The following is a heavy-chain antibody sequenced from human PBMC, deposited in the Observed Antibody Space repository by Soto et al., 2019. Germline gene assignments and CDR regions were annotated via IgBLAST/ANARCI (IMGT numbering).Heavy chain of an antibody. CDR1: GFTFSSYS. CDR3: ARVGMVRGVIKGYFDY. Sequence: EVQLVESGGGLVQPGGSLRLSCAASGFTFSSYSMNWVRQAPGKGLEWVSYISSSSSTIYYADSVKGRFTISRDNDKNSLYLQMNSLRAEDTAVYYCARVGMVRGVIKGYFDYWGQGPLVTVSS. CDR2: ISSSSSTI. J-gene: IGHJ4*02. V-gene: IGHV3-48*01. D-gene: IGHD3-10*01.